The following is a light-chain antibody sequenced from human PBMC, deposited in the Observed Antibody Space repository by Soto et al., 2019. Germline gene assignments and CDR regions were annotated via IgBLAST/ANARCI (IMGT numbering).Light chain of an antibody. CDR2: AAS. CDR1: QGVSSY. J-gene: IGKJ1*01. V-gene: IGKV1-8*01. CDR3: RQHYSYWCT. Sequence: AIGVTQCPASLSSSPGYRATLSCRASQGVSSYLAWYQQKPGKAPRLLIYAASTLPTGVPSRFSGSGSGTDFTLTTICRLAKEVVAVYYRQHYSYWCTFGQGPKVDIK.